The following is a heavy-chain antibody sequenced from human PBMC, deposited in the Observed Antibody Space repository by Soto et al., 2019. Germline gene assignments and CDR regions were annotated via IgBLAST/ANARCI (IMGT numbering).Heavy chain of an antibody. V-gene: IGHV3-33*01. CDR1: GFTFSSYG. CDR3: ARGYCSSTRCPYAMDV. Sequence: GGSLRLSCAASGFTFSSYGMHWVRQAPGKGLEWVAVIWYDGSNKYYADSVKGRFTISRDNSKNTLYLQMNSLRAEDTAVYYCARGYCSSTRCPYAMDVWGRGPTVTVSS. J-gene: IGHJ6*02. D-gene: IGHD2-2*01. CDR2: IWYDGSNK.